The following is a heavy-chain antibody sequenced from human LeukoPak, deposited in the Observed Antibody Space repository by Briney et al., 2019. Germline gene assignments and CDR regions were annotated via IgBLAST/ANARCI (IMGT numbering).Heavy chain of an antibody. V-gene: IGHV4-59*01. CDR2: IYYSGGT. Sequence: SENPFLTCTGSGGSISSYYWSWIRQPPGEGMEWVGYIYYSGGTNYNPSLKSRVTISVDTSKNQFSLKLSSVTAADTAVYYCARGRRIWGDYYDSSGYYLFDYWGQGTLVTVSS. CDR3: ARGRRIWGDYYDSSGYYLFDY. CDR1: GGSISSYY. J-gene: IGHJ4*02. D-gene: IGHD3-22*01.